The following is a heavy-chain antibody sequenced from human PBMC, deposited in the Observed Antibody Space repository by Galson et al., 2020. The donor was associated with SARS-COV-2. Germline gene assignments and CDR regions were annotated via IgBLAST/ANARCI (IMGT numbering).Heavy chain of an antibody. Sequence: GGSLRLSCAASGFTFDDYAMHWVRQAPGKGLEWVSGIYWNSGSTGYADSVKGRFTISRDNAKNSLYLQMNSLRAEDTAVYYCARDPDYDFWSGVIDYWGQGTLVTVSS. CDR3: ARDPDYDFWSGVIDY. CDR2: IYWNSGST. D-gene: IGHD3-3*01. V-gene: IGHV3-9*01. J-gene: IGHJ4*02. CDR1: GFTFDDYA.